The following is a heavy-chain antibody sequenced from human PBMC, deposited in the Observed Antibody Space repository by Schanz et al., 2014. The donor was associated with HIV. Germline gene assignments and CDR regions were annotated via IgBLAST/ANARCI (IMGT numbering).Heavy chain of an antibody. CDR2: ISGGGGST. CDR3: AKDTTAAGRGEGKN. J-gene: IGHJ1*01. D-gene: IGHD6-25*01. Sequence: EVQLLESGGGLVQPGGSLRLSCAASGFTFSNYAMIWVRQAPGKGLEWVSGISGGGGSTYYTDSVKGRFTISRDNSKNTLYLQMNSLRAEDTAVYYCAKDTTAAGRGEGKNWGQGTLVNASS. CDR1: GFTFSNYA. V-gene: IGHV3-23*01.